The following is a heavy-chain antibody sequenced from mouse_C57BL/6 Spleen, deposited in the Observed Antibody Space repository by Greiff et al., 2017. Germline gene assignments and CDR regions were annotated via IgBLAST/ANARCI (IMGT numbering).Heavy chain of an antibody. CDR3: ARNYDYAWFAY. Sequence: VQLQQSGPELVKPGASVKISCKASGYTFTDYYMNWVKQSHGKSLEWIGDINPNNGGTSYNQKFKGKATLTVDKSSSTAYIELRSLTSEDSAVYYCARNYDYAWFAYCGQGTLVTVSA. CDR1: GYTFTDYY. J-gene: IGHJ3*01. D-gene: IGHD2-4*01. V-gene: IGHV1-26*01. CDR2: INPNNGGT.